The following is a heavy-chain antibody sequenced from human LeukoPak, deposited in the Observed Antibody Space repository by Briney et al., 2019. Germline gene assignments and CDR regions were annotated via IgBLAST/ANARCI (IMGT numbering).Heavy chain of an antibody. Sequence: GGSLRLSCIGSGFNFDDYLMNWVRQAPGKGLEWVGFIRSKAYGGTIEYAASVKGRFTISRDDSKSIAYLQMSSLKTEDTGVYYCSRDKFKDFWSGQLWGQATLVTVSS. CDR1: GFNFDDYL. D-gene: IGHD3-3*01. CDR3: SRDKFKDFWSGQL. V-gene: IGHV3-49*04. J-gene: IGHJ4*02. CDR2: IRSKAYGGTI.